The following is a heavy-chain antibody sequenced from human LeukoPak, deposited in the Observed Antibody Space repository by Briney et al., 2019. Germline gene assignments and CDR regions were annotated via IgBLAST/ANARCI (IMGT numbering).Heavy chain of an antibody. V-gene: IGHV4-39*01. J-gene: IGHJ4*02. CDR2: IYYSRSG. CDR1: GGSVSSDYY. CDR3: ARSPQVDLEWLLGGPFDY. Sequence: PSETLSLTCTVSGGSVSSDYYWGWIRQPPGKGLEWIGSIYYSRSGYYNPSLKSRVTISVDTSKNQFSLTLSSVTAADTAVYYCARSPQVDLEWLLGGPFDYWGQGTLVTVSS. D-gene: IGHD3-3*01.